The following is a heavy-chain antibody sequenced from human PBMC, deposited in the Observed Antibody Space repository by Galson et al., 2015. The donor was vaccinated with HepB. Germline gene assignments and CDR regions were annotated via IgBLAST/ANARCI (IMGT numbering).Heavy chain of an antibody. J-gene: IGHJ4*02. CDR3: AKAMIRGAPAAGLHY. CDR2: INPTLGAT. Sequence: SVKVSCKASGYTFVNFYIHWVRQAPGQGLEWLGMINPTLGATSYAQRFQGRVTMTRDTSTSTVSMELNSLRSEDTAVYFCAKAMIRGAPAAGLHYWGRGTLVTVSS. V-gene: IGHV1-46*01. CDR1: GYTFVNFY. D-gene: IGHD3-10*01.